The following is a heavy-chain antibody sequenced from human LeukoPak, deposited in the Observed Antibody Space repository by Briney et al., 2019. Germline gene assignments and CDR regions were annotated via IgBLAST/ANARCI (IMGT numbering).Heavy chain of an antibody. D-gene: IGHD3-10*01. J-gene: IGHJ4*02. CDR1: GLTFGNYG. Sequence: GGSLRLSCVASGLTFGNYGMNWVRQAPGKGLEWVSSIGGGGYTTYYADSVRGRFTISRDNSKNSMYLQMSSLRAEDTVIYYCAEVESSYCRIWGQGTLVTDSS. CDR2: IGGGGYTT. CDR3: AEVESSYCRI. V-gene: IGHV3-23*01.